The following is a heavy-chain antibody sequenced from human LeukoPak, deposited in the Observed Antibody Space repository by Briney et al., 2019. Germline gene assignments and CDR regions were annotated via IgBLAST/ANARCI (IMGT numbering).Heavy chain of an antibody. CDR2: IYSGGSP. Sequence: GGSLRLSCAASGNYLMHWVRQAPGKGLEWVSVIYSGGSPFYADSVKGRFTISRDNSKNTVYLQMNSLRVEDTAVYYCARGRQCDFWGQGTLVTVSS. D-gene: IGHD4-11*01. V-gene: IGHV3-53*01. CDR3: ARGRQCDF. CDR1: GNYL. J-gene: IGHJ4*02.